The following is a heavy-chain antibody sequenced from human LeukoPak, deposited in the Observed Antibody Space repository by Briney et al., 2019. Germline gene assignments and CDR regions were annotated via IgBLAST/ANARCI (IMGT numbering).Heavy chain of an antibody. CDR1: GFTVSSNY. D-gene: IGHD1-20*01. CDR2: IYSGGST. J-gene: IGHJ4*02. Sequence: GGSLRLSCAASGFTVSSNYMSWVRRAPGKGLEWVSVIYSGGSTYYADSVKGRFTISRDNSKNTLYLQMNSLRAEDTAVYYCARGPPYNWNYVDYWGQGTLVTVSS. V-gene: IGHV3-53*01. CDR3: ARGPPYNWNYVDY.